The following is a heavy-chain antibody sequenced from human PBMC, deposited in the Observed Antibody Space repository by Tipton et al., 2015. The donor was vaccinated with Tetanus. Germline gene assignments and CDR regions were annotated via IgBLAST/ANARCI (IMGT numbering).Heavy chain of an antibody. J-gene: IGHJ4*02. CDR3: TTSGIVGSGHRVDY. V-gene: IGHV3-33*01. Sequence: FLRLSCAASGFIFSSYGIHWVRQAPGKGLEWVAVSWYDGTDKYYADSVKGRFTISRDNSKNTLYLQMNSLKTEDTAVYYCTTSGIVGSGHRVDYWGRGTLVVVSS. D-gene: IGHD2-21*01. CDR1: GFIFSSYG. CDR2: SWYDGTDK.